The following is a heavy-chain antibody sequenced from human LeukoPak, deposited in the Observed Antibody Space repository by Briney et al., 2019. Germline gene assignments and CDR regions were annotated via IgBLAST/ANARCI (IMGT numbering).Heavy chain of an antibody. V-gene: IGHV1-18*01. CDR2: ISAYNGNT. D-gene: IGHD4-17*01. CDR1: GYTFTSYG. Sequence: ASVKVSCKASGYTFTSYGISWVRQAPGQGLEWMGWISAYNGNTNYAQKLQGRVTMTRDTSISTAYMELSRLRSDDTAVYYCARFKFGQTTVTTEDYWGQGTLVTVSS. J-gene: IGHJ4*02. CDR3: ARFKFGQTTVTTEDY.